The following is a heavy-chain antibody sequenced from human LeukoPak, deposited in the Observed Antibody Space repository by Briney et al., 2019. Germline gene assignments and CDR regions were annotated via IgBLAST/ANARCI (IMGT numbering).Heavy chain of an antibody. D-gene: IGHD3-10*01. J-gene: IGHJ4*02. Sequence: GGALRLSCAASGFTFSSYGMSWVRQAPGKGLEWVSAIGGRDGSTYYADSVKGRFTISRDNSKNTLYVQMNSLRAEDTAVYYCAKGHYYGSGSLDYWGQGTLVTVSS. CDR1: GFTFSSYG. CDR2: IGGRDGST. V-gene: IGHV3-23*01. CDR3: AKGHYYGSGSLDY.